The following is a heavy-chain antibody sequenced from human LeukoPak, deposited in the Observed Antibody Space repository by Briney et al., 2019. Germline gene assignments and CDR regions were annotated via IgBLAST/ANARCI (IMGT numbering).Heavy chain of an antibody. Sequence: GGSLRLFCAASGFTFSSCGMHGVRQPPGKGREWGAFIRYDGSNKYYADSVKGRFTISRDNSKNTLYLQMNSLRAEDTAVYYCAKDTRHIGATIANDYWGQGTLVTVSS. V-gene: IGHV3-30*02. J-gene: IGHJ4*02. CDR3: AKDTRHIGATIANDY. CDR2: IRYDGSNK. CDR1: GFTFSSCG. D-gene: IGHD5-12*01.